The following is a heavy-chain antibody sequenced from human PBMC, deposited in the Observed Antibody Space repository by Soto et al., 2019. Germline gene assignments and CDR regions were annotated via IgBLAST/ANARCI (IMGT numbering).Heavy chain of an antibody. CDR1: GGSFSGYY. Sequence: SETLSLTCAVYGGSFSGYYWSWIRQPPGKGLEWIGEINHSGSTNYNPSLKSRVTISVDTSKSQFSLKLSSVTAADTAVYYCARSEQWLPFDYWGQGTLVTVSS. CDR2: INHSGST. D-gene: IGHD6-19*01. J-gene: IGHJ4*02. V-gene: IGHV4-34*01. CDR3: ARSEQWLPFDY.